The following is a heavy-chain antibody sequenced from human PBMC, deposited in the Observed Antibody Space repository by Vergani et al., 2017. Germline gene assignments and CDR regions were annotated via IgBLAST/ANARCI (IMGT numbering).Heavy chain of an antibody. Sequence: QVQLQESGPGLVKPSETLSLTCTVSGGSISSYYWSWIRQPAGKGLEWIGRIYTSGSTNYNPSLKSRVTMSVDTSKNQFSLKLSSVTAADTAVDYCAREWDDFGVVTSFDYWGQGTLVTVSS. V-gene: IGHV4-4*07. J-gene: IGHJ4*02. D-gene: IGHD3-3*01. CDR2: IYTSGST. CDR3: AREWDDFGVVTSFDY. CDR1: GGSISSYY.